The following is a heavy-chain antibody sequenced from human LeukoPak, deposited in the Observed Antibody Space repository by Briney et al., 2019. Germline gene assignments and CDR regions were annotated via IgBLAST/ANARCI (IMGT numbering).Heavy chain of an antibody. J-gene: IGHJ6*04. D-gene: IGHD3-10*02. CDR2: ISGSGDST. Sequence: GRTLRLSCAASGSTFSTYGMSWVRQAPGKGLEWVSAISGSGDSTYYADSVKGRFTISRDNSKNTLYLQMNSLRAEDTAVYYCAELGITMIGGVWGKGTTVTISS. V-gene: IGHV3-23*01. CDR1: GSTFSTYG. CDR3: AELGITMIGGV.